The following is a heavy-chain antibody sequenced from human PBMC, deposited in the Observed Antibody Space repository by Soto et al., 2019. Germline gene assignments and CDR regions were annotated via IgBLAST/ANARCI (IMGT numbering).Heavy chain of an antibody. V-gene: IGHV1-18*04. CDR2: ISAKKGNT. CDR1: GYTFTSYG. Sequence: ASVKVSCKASGYTFTSYGISWVRHAPGQGLEWMGWISAKKGNTKYAQKFQGRVTMTTDTSTSTAYMELRSLRSDDTAVYYCAREILSPDFYFHGMEVWGQGTTVTVSS. J-gene: IGHJ6*02. CDR3: AREILSPDFYFHGMEV. D-gene: IGHD2-15*01.